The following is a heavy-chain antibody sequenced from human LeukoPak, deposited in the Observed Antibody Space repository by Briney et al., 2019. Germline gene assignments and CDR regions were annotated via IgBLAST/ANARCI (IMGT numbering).Heavy chain of an antibody. CDR3: ARQDYGDYYFDY. J-gene: IGHJ4*02. CDR1: GYSFISYW. D-gene: IGHD4-17*01. CDR2: IYPGDSDA. V-gene: IGHV5-51*01. Sequence: GESPKISCKGFGYSFISYWTGWVRQMPGKGLEWMGIIYPGDSDARYSPSFQGQVTISADKSISTAYLQWSSLKASDTAMYYCARQDYGDYYFDYWGQGTLVTVSS.